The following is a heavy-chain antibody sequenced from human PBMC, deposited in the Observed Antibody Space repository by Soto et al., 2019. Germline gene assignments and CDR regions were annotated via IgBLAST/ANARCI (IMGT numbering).Heavy chain of an antibody. CDR1: GYTFTNYG. J-gene: IGHJ1*01. CDR3: ARGLWFGERRAEYFQH. Sequence: GASVKVSCKASGYTFTNYGLSWVRQAPGQGLEWMGWITLFNGYTNYAQKFQGRVTMTTDKSTSTAYMELSSLRSEDTAVYYCARGLWFGERRAEYFQHWGQGTLVTVSS. CDR2: ITLFNGYT. D-gene: IGHD3-10*01. V-gene: IGHV1-18*01.